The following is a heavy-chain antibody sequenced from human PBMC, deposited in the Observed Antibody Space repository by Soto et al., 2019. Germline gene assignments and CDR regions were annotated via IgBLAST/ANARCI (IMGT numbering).Heavy chain of an antibody. J-gene: IGHJ4*02. CDR3: ARHSNRNYGLYYFDY. V-gene: IGHV4-61*05. CDR1: GGSISSSTYY. Sequence: PSETLSLTCTVSGGSISSSTYYWGRLPQPPGKGLEWIGYIYYSGSTKYNPSLKSRVTISVDTSKNQFSLKVSSATAADTAVYYCARHSNRNYGLYYFDYWGLGALVTVSS. D-gene: IGHD4-4*01. CDR2: IYYSGST.